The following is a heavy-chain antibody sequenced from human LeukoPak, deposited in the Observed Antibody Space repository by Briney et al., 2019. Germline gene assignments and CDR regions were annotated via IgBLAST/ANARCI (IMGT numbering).Heavy chain of an antibody. D-gene: IGHD3-10*01. CDR2: ISSSSSTI. Sequence: HPGGSLRLSCAASGFTFSSYSMNWVRQAPGKGLEWVSYISSSSSTIYYADSVKGRFTISRDNAKNSLYLQMSSLRAEDTAVYYCARVCFGSGICGFDYWGQGTLVTVSS. CDR1: GFTFSSYS. CDR3: ARVCFGSGICGFDY. J-gene: IGHJ4*02. V-gene: IGHV3-48*01.